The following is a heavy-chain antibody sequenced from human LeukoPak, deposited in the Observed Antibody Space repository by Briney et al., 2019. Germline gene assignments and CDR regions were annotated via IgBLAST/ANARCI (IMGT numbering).Heavy chain of an antibody. V-gene: IGHV1-18*01. CDR2: ISAYNGET. D-gene: IGHD1-26*01. CDR1: GGTFSSYA. CDR3: ARDSGSYSVADY. J-gene: IGHJ4*02. Sequence: ASVKVSCKASGGTFSSYAISWVRQAPGQGLEWMGWISAYNGETHYAQNLQGRVTMTTDTSTSTAYMDLRSLRSDDTAVYYCARDSGSYSVADYWGQGTLVTVSS.